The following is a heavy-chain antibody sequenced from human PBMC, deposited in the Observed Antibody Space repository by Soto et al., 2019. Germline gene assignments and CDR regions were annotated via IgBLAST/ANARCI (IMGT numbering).Heavy chain of an antibody. D-gene: IGHD1-1*01. Sequence: GGSLRLSCAASGFTFSSYGMHWVRQAPGKGLEWVAVISYDGSNKYYADSVKGRFTISRDNSKNTLYLQMNSLRAEDTAVYYCARDHALAVPQTLYYYYYGMDVWGQGTTVTVSS. CDR3: ARDHALAVPQTLYYYYYGMDV. CDR1: GFTFSSYG. J-gene: IGHJ6*02. V-gene: IGHV3-30*03. CDR2: ISYDGSNK.